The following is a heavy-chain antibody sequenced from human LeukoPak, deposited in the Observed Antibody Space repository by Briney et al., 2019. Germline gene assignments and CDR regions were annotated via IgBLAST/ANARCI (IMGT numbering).Heavy chain of an antibody. Sequence: SETLSLTCTVSGGSISSYYWSWIRQPPGKGLEWIGYIYYSGSTNYNPSLKNRVTISVDTSKNQFSLKLSSVTAADTAVYYCARWGPVVLTGYYRYWYFDLWGRGTLVTVSS. V-gene: IGHV4-59*08. J-gene: IGHJ2*01. D-gene: IGHD3-9*01. CDR1: GGSISSYY. CDR2: IYYSGST. CDR3: ARWGPVVLTGYYRYWYFDL.